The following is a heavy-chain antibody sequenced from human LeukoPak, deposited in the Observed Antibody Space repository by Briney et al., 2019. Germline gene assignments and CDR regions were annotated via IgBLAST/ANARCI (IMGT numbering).Heavy chain of an antibody. J-gene: IGHJ4*02. CDR1: GYSFSSYG. CDR2: ISASNGNT. CDR3: ARYPLSYTGNWHYFFDY. V-gene: IGHV1-18*01. D-gene: IGHD1-7*01. Sequence: ASVKVSCKASGYSFSSYGITWVRQAPGQGLEWLGWISASNGNTNYAQKLQGGVTMTSDTSTSTAYMDLRSLTPDDTAFYYCARYPLSYTGNWHYFFDYWGQGTLLTVSS.